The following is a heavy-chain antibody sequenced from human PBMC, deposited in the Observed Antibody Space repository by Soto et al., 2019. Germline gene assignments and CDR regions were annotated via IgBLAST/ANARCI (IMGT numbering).Heavy chain of an antibody. CDR3: ARGYYGSGSYFQAYYDY. D-gene: IGHD3-10*01. CDR1: GASISNTGNY. J-gene: IGHJ4*02. Sequence: QVHLQESGPGLLKPSQTLSLTCTVSGASISNTGNYWGWIRQSPGKGLEWIGYIYPRGSTSYRPSRRSRLSIAVDTSQNQFSLNLNSVSVADTAVYYCARGYYGSGSYFQAYYDYWGQGALVTVSS. V-gene: IGHV4-31*03. CDR2: IYPRGST.